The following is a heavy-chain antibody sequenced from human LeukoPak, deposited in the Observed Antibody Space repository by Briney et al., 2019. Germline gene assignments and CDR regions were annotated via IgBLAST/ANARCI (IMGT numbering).Heavy chain of an antibody. CDR1: GFTFSSYA. J-gene: IGHJ4*02. D-gene: IGHD3-22*01. CDR3: AKFREYSSSGYYSYFDY. CDR2: TGSTGVST. V-gene: IGHV3-23*01. Sequence: GGSLRLSCAASGFTFSSYAMNWVRQAPGKGLEWVSGTGSTGVSTFYADSVKGRFTVSRDNSKNTLSLQMNSLRAEDTAVYYCAKFREYSSSGYYSYFDYWGQGTLVTVSS.